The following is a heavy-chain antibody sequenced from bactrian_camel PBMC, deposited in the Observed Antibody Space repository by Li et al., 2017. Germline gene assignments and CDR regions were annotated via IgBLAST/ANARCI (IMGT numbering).Heavy chain of an antibody. CDR1: GFTLSTYG. D-gene: IGHD4*01. CDR2: INGMTGIT. J-gene: IGHJ6*01. Sequence: VQLVESGGGLVQPGGSLRLSCAASGFTLSTYGMTWVRQAPGKGLEWVSTINGMTGITYYADSVKGRFTISRDDAKNTVYLQLNSLKTDDMAMYYCAADSTYYGVYDRFGYWGQGTQVTVS. V-gene: IGHV3S40*01. CDR3: AADSTYYGVYDRFGY.